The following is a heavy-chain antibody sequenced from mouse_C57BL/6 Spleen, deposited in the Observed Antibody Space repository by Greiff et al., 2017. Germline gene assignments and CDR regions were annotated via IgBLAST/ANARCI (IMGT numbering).Heavy chain of an antibody. Sequence: QVQLQQSGAELVKPGASVKLSCKASGYTFTSYWMHWVKQRPGQGLEWIGMIHPNSGSTNYNEKFKSKATLTVDKSSSTAYMQLSSLTSEDSAVYYCARSGYDRGYYYAMDYWGQGTSVTVSS. CDR1: GYTFTSYW. CDR3: ARSGYDRGYYYAMDY. V-gene: IGHV1-64*01. D-gene: IGHD2-2*01. CDR2: IHPNSGST. J-gene: IGHJ4*01.